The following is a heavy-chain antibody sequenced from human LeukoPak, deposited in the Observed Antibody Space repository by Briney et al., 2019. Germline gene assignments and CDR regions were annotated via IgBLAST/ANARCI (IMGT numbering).Heavy chain of an antibody. CDR2: IYYSGST. V-gene: IGHV4-59*02. Sequence: SETLSLTCTVSGGSVSSYYWSWIRQPPGKGLEWIGYIYYSGSTNYNPSLKSRVTISVDTSKNQFSLKLSSVTAADTAVYYCARGDSLDYWGQGTLVTVSS. CDR1: GGSVSSYY. CDR3: ARGDSLDY. J-gene: IGHJ4*02.